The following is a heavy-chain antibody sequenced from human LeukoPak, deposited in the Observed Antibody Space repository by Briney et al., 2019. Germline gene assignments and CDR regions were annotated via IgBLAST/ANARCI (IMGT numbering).Heavy chain of an antibody. D-gene: IGHD4-17*01. CDR3: ARERGDYGDYVRAFDI. CDR2: IYSGGST. V-gene: IGHV3-53*01. CDR1: GFTVSSNY. J-gene: IGHJ3*02. Sequence: GGSLRLSCAASGFTVSSNYMSWVRQAPGKGLEWVSVIYSGGSTYYADSVKGRFTISRDNSKNTLYLQMNSLRAEDTAVYYCARERGDYGDYVRAFDIWGQGTMVTVSS.